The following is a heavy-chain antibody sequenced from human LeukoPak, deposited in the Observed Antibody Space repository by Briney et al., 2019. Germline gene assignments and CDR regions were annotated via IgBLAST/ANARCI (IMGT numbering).Heavy chain of an antibody. CDR2: INPSGGST. V-gene: IGHV1-46*01. CDR1: GYTFTSYY. J-gene: IGHJ5*02. D-gene: IGHD6-19*01. CDR3: ARDLIAVAGTLSS. Sequence: ASVKASCKASGYTFTSYYMHWVRQAPGQGLEWMGIINPSGGSTSYAQKFQGRVTMTRGTSTSTVYMELSSLRSEDTAVYYCARDLIAVAGTLSSWGQGTLVTVSS.